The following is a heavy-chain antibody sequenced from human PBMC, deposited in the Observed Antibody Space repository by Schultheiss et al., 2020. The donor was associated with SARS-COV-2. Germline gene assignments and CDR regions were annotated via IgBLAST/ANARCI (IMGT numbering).Heavy chain of an antibody. CDR2: ISYDGSNK. CDR3: ARDVAGTDY. J-gene: IGHJ4*02. Sequence: GGSLRLSCAASGFTFSSYGMHWVRQAPGKGLEWVAVISYDGSNKYYADSVKGRFTISRDNSKNTLYLQMNSLRAEDTAVYYCARDVAGTDYWGQGTLVTVSS. CDR1: GFTFSSYG. V-gene: IGHV3-30*03. D-gene: IGHD6-13*01.